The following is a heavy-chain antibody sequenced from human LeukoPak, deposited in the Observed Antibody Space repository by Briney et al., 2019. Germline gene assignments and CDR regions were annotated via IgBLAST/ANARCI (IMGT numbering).Heavy chain of an antibody. J-gene: IGHJ2*01. V-gene: IGHV3-74*01. Sequence: PGGSLRLSCAASGFTFSGYWMHWVRQVPGKGLVWVSRITGDGSSTTYADSVKGRFTISRDNAKNTVFLQMISLRAEDTAVYYCARDTGCYFDLWGRGTLVTVSS. CDR2: ITGDGSST. CDR3: ARDTGCYFDL. CDR1: GFTFSGYW. D-gene: IGHD4-17*01.